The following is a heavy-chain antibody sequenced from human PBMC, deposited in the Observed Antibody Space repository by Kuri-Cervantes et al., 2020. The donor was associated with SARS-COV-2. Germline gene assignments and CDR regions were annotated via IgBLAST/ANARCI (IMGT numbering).Heavy chain of an antibody. CDR3: ARRSTSITIFGVVNITPFDY. CDR1: GGSISSSSYY. D-gene: IGHD3-3*01. CDR2: IYYSGST. V-gene: IGHV4-39*01. J-gene: IGHJ4*02. Sequence: SETLCLTCTVSGGSISSSSYYWGWIRQPPGKGLEWIGSIYYSGSTYYNPSLKSRVTISVDTSKKQYPLKLSPVTAADTAVYYCARRSTSITIFGVVNITPFDYWGQGTLVTVSS.